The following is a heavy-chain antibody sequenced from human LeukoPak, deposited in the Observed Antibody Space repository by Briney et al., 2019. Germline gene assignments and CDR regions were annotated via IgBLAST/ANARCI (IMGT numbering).Heavy chain of an antibody. CDR1: GGSLSGYY. CDR2: INQSGNT. Sequence: SETLSLTCGVYGGSLSGYYWSWIRQAPGKRLEWIGEINQSGNTNYNPSLKSRVTVSVDTSKNQFSLRLSSVTAADTAVYYCATTYYEILTGHIPQWGQGTLVTVSS. CDR3: ATTYYEILTGHIPQ. D-gene: IGHD3-9*01. J-gene: IGHJ4*02. V-gene: IGHV4-34*01.